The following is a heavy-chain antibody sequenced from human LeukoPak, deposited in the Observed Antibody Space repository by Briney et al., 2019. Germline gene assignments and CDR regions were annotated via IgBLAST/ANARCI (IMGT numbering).Heavy chain of an antibody. CDR3: ARDYYSNYVGSLDY. CDR2: ISSSGNTI. Sequence: PGGSLRLSCGASGFTFCDYYVRWIRRARGRVVEWVSYISSSGNTIYYAESVKGRFTISRDNAKNSLYLQMNRLRAEATAVYYCARDYYSNYVGSLDYWGQGTLVTVSS. CDR1: GFTFCDYY. D-gene: IGHD4-11*01. J-gene: IGHJ4*02. V-gene: IGHV3-11*01.